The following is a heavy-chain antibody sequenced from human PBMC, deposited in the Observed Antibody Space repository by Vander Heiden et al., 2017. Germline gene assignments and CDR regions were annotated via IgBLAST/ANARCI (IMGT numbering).Heavy chain of an antibody. CDR2: VYYTGST. V-gene: IGHV4-39*01. J-gene: IGHJ4*02. CDR1: GGPISTSSYY. CDR3: AATTMTTQFDY. Sequence: QLQLQESGPGLVKPSETLSLTCTVSGGPISTSSYYWGWIRQPPGRGLEWIGNVYYTGSTYYNPSLKSRVTISVDTSKNQFSLKLSSVTAADTAVYYCAATTMTTQFDYWGQGTLVTVSS. D-gene: IGHD4-17*01.